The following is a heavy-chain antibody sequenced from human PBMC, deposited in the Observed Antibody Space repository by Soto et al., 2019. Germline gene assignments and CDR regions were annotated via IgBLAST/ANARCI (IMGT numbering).Heavy chain of an antibody. D-gene: IGHD5-18*01. Sequence: RASVKVSCKASGYTFTSYAMHWVRQAPGQRREWMGWINAGNGNTKYSRKFQGRVTITRDTSASTAYMELSSLRSEDTAVYYCARERGRGYSYGLFYWGQGTLVTVSS. CDR2: INAGNGNT. J-gene: IGHJ4*02. CDR1: GYTFTSYA. V-gene: IGHV1-3*01. CDR3: ARERGRGYSYGLFY.